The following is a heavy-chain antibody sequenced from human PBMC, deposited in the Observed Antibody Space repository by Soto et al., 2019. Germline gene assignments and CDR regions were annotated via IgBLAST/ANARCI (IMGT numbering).Heavy chain of an antibody. D-gene: IGHD3-10*01. Sequence: SETLSLTCTVSGASISSGGYFWTWIRQHPGKGLEWIGYIYYSGTTYYNPSVKSRVTMSLDTSKNEFSLKLSSVTAADTAVYYCARALLGFGEKPFDLWGQGTLVTVSS. CDR2: IYYSGTT. J-gene: IGHJ5*02. CDR3: ARALLGFGEKPFDL. V-gene: IGHV4-31*03. CDR1: GASISSGGYF.